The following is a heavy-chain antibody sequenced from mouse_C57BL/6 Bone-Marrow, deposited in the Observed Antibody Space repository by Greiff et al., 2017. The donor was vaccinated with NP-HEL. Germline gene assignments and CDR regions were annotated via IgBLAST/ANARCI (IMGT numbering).Heavy chain of an antibody. CDR2: INPNYGTT. V-gene: IGHV1-39*01. D-gene: IGHD2-3*01. CDR3: ARVTGGLLHVPWFAY. CDR1: GYSFTDYN. J-gene: IGHJ3*01. Sequence: EVKLVESGPELVKPGASVKISCKASGYSFTDYNMNWVKQSNGKSLEWIGVINPNYGTTSYNQKFKGKATLTVDQSSSTAYMQLNSLTSEDSAVYYCARVTGGLLHVPWFAYWGQGTLVTASA.